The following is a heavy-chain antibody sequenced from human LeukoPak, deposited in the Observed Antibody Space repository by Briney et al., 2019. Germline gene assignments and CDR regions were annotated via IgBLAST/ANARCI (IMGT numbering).Heavy chain of an antibody. D-gene: IGHD3-22*01. CDR2: INSDGSST. CDR3: ARDYYDSSGYYYFDY. J-gene: IGHJ4*02. CDR1: GFTFSSYW. Sequence: PGGSLRLSCAASGFTFSSYWMRWVRHAPGKGLVWVSRINSDGSSTSYADSVKGRFTISRGNAKNTLYLQMNSLRAEDTAVYYCARDYYDSSGYYYFDYWGQGTLVTVSS. V-gene: IGHV3-74*01.